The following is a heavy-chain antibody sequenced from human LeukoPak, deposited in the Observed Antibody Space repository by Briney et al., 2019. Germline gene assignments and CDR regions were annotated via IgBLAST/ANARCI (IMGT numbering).Heavy chain of an antibody. CDR1: GFTFSSYG. V-gene: IGHV3-30*02. D-gene: IGHD3-22*01. J-gene: IGHJ3*02. Sequence: GGSLRLSCAASGFTFSSYGMHWVRQAPGKGLEWVAFIRYDGSNKYYADSVKGRFTISRDNSKNTLYLQMNSLRAEDTAVYYCASNYYDSSGSDGAFDIWGQGTMVTVSS. CDR2: IRYDGSNK. CDR3: ASNYYDSSGSDGAFDI.